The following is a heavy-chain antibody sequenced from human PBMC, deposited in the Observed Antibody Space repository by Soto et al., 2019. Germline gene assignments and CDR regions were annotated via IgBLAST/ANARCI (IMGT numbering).Heavy chain of an antibody. D-gene: IGHD1-26*01. Sequence: QVQLVQSGAEVKKPGSSVKVSCKASGGSFSNYALNWVRQAPGQGLEWMGRIVPFVGITKYAQKFQGRVTITADNSTSTAYMELSSLRSEDTAVYYCAREMGATNDYWGQVTLVTVSS. V-gene: IGHV1-69*04. CDR1: GGSFSNYA. J-gene: IGHJ4*02. CDR3: AREMGATNDY. CDR2: IVPFVGIT.